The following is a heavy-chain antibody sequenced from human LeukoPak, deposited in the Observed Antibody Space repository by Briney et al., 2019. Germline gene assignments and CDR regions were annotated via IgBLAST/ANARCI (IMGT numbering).Heavy chain of an antibody. CDR3: AKDRGYSYGISEY. CDR2: ISDSGDAT. Sequence: GGSLRLSCAASGFTFSNYAMSWVRQAPGKGLEWVSAISDSGDATRYADSAKGRFTISRDNSKNTLCLQMNSLRAEDTAVYYCAKDRGYSYGISEYWGQGTLVTVSS. CDR1: GFTFSNYA. D-gene: IGHD5-18*01. V-gene: IGHV3-23*01. J-gene: IGHJ4*02.